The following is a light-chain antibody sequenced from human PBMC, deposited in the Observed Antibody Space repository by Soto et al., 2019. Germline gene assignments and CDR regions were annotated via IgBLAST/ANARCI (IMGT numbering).Light chain of an antibody. CDR1: NSDVGAYNY. CDR3: ASYTVSHTRV. V-gene: IGLV2-14*01. CDR2: EVN. Sequence: QSALTQPASVSGSPGQSITISCTGSNSDVGAYNYVSWYQQHPGKAPKLIIYEVNNQPSGVSHRFSGSKSGNTASLTISGLQADDEADYYCASYTVSHTRVFGGWTKVTVL. J-gene: IGLJ3*02.